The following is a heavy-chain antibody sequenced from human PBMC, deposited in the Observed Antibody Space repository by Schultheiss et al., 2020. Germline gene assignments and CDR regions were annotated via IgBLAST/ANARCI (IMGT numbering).Heavy chain of an antibody. CDR2: MNPNSGNT. CDR3: ARCYLGIFAEYYGMDV. J-gene: IGHJ6*02. D-gene: IGHD3-3*01. V-gene: IGHV1-8*01. CDR1: GYTFTSYD. Sequence: ASVKVSCKASGYTFTSYDINWVRQATGQGLEWMGWMNPNSGNTGYAQKFQGRVTMTRNTSISTAYMELSSLRSEDTAVYYCARCYLGIFAEYYGMDVWGQGTTVTVSS.